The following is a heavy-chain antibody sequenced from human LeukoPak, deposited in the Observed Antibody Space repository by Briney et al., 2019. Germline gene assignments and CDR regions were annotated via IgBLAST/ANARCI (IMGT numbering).Heavy chain of an antibody. J-gene: IGHJ4*02. CDR1: GASGGDYY. D-gene: IGHD1-1*01. CDR3: AVHNRDF. Sequence: SETLSLTCTVSGASGGDYYWSWIRQAAGKGLEWLGRIYTSGNTIYNPSLQSRVTISVDVSKNQFSLRLISMTAADTGIYYCAVHNRDFWGQGTLVTVSS. CDR2: IYTSGNT. V-gene: IGHV4-4*07.